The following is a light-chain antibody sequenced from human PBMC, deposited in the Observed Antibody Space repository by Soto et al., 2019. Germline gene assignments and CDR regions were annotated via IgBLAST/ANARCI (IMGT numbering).Light chain of an antibody. CDR1: QSISSY. V-gene: IGKV1-39*01. Sequence: DIQMTQSPASRSASVEDRVTITCRASQSISSYLHWYQQKPGKAPKVLISGASSLQSGVPLRFSGSGSGTDFTLTISSLQSEDFASYYCQQSHSTPLTFGGGTKVEIK. CDR3: QQSHSTPLT. CDR2: GAS. J-gene: IGKJ4*01.